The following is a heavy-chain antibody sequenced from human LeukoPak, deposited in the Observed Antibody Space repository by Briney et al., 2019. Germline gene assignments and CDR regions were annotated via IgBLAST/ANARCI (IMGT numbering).Heavy chain of an antibody. CDR3: AKGSSGYFVDL. D-gene: IGHD3-22*01. Sequence: GGSLRLSCAASGFIFSNYGLIWVRQAPGKGLEWVSAISNDGGGTMYADFVKGRFTISRDNSKNTLFLQMNSLRAEDTALYYCAKGSSGYFVDLWGQGTLVTVSS. J-gene: IGHJ5*02. V-gene: IGHV3-23*01. CDR1: GFIFSNYG. CDR2: ISNDGGGT.